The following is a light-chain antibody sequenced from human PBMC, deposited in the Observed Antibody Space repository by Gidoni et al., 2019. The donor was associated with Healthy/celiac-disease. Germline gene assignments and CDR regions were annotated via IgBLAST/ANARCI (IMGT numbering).Light chain of an antibody. J-gene: IGKJ4*01. CDR1: QSISSY. CDR2: AAS. CDR3: QQCYSTPLT. Sequence: DIQMTQSPSSLSASVGNRVTITCRASQSISSYLNWYQQKPGKAPKLLIYAASSLQSGVPSRFSGSGSGTDFTLTISCLQPEDFATYYCQQCYSTPLTCGGGTKVEIK. V-gene: IGKV1-39*01.